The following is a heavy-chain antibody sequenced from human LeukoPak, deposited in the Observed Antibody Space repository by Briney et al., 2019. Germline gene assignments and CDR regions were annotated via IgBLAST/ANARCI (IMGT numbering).Heavy chain of an antibody. J-gene: IGHJ4*02. CDR1: GGSISSSSYY. CDR3: ARLPDTAMVED. V-gene: IGHV4-39*01. D-gene: IGHD5-18*01. Sequence: SETLSLTCTVSGGSISSSSYYWGWIRQPPGKGLEWIGSIYYSGSTYYNPSLKSRVTISVDTSKNQFSLKLSSVTSAGTAVYYCARLPDTAMVEDWGQGTLVTVSS. CDR2: IYYSGST.